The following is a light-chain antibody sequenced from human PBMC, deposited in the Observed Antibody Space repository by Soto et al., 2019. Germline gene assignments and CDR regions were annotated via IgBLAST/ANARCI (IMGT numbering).Light chain of an antibody. Sequence: QSALTQPASVSGSPGQSITISCTGTSSDVGGYNFVSWYQQHPGKVPKLMIYDVSNRPSGVSDRFTGSKSGNTASLIISGLQAEDEAYYYCSSYTTSSNVVIGGGTKLTVL. CDR3: SSYTTSSNVV. CDR1: SSDVGGYNF. J-gene: IGLJ2*01. V-gene: IGLV2-14*01. CDR2: DVS.